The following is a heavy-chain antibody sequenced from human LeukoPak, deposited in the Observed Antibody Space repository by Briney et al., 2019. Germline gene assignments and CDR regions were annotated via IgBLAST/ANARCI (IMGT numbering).Heavy chain of an antibody. CDR2: ISYDKSNK. CDR1: GFTFSSYA. CDR3: ARSGVQWQWLLTYDAFDI. Sequence: HGGSLRLSCAASGFTFSSYAMHWVRQAPGKGLEWVALISYDKSNKYYADSVKGRFTISRDNSKNTLFVQMNSLRTEDTAVYYCARSGVQWQWLLTYDAFDIWGQGTMVTVSS. J-gene: IGHJ3*02. D-gene: IGHD6-19*01. V-gene: IGHV3-30-3*01.